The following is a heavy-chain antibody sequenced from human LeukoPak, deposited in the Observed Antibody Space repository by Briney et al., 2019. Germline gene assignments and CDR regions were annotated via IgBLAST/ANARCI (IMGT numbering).Heavy chain of an antibody. V-gene: IGHV3-21*01. CDR3: ARTRYYDILTGNILGSPPDY. J-gene: IGHJ4*02. D-gene: IGHD3-9*01. CDR2: ISSSSTYI. CDR1: GFTFSPFA. Sequence: GGSLRLSCAASGFTFSPFAMNWVRQAPGKGLEWVSSISSSSTYIYYADSVKGRFTISRDNAKNSLYLQMNRLRAEGTAVYYCARTRYYDILTGNILGSPPDYWGQGTLVTVSS.